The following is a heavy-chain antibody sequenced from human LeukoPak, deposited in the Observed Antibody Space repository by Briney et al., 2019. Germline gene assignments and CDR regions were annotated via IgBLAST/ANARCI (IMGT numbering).Heavy chain of an antibody. J-gene: IGHJ2*01. V-gene: IGHV4-34*01. D-gene: IGHD3-22*01. CDR1: GGSFSGYF. CDR3: ARGRGSGYYYATDWYFDL. Sequence: SETLSLTCAIYGGSFSGYFWSWFRQPPGKGLEWIGEINRSGSTNYNSSLSLKSRVTISVDTSKNQFSLKLSSVTAADTAVYYCARGRGSGYYYATDWYFDLWGRGTLVTVSS. CDR2: INRSGST.